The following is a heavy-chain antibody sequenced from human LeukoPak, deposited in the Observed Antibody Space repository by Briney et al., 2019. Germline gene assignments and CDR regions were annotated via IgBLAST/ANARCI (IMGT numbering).Heavy chain of an antibody. D-gene: IGHD4-17*01. V-gene: IGHV4-34*01. Sequence: SSETLSLTCAVYGGSFSGYYWSWIRQPPGKGLEWIGEINHSGSTNYNPSLKSRVTISVDTSKNQFSLKLSSVTAADTAVYYCARHISYGDYYFWFDPWGQGTLVTVSS. CDR3: ARHISYGDYYFWFDP. J-gene: IGHJ5*02. CDR2: INHSGST. CDR1: GGSFSGYY.